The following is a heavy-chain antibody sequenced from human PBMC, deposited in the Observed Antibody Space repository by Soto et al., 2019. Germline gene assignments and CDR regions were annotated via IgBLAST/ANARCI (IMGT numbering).Heavy chain of an antibody. D-gene: IGHD4-17*01. CDR1: GGSISSYY. CDR2: IYYSGST. V-gene: IGHV4-59*08. J-gene: IGHJ3*02. Sequence: SETLSLTCTVSGGSISSYYWIWIRQPPGKGLEWIGYIYYSGSTNYNPSLKSRVTISVDTSKNQFSLKLSSVTAADTAVYYCARWGVTTPYAFDIWGQGTMVTVSS. CDR3: ARWGVTTPYAFDI.